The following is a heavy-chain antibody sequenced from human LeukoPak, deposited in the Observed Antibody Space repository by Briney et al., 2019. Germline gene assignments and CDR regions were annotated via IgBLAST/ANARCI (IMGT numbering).Heavy chain of an antibody. CDR3: VRETGGDGYHY. CDR1: GFPLSVYW. V-gene: IGHV3-74*01. CDR2: ISSDGSST. D-gene: IGHD5-24*01. J-gene: IGHJ4*02. Sequence: PGGSLRLSCAASGFPLSVYWLLWLRQAPGKGLVWVSRISSDGSSTSYADSVKGRFTISRDNAKNTLYLQMNSLRAEDTAVYYGVRETGGDGYHYWGQGTLVTVSS.